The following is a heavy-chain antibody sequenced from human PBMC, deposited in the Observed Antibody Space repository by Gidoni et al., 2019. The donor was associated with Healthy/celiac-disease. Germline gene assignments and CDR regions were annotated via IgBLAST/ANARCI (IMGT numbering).Heavy chain of an antibody. D-gene: IGHD5-12*01. V-gene: IGHV3-21*01. J-gene: IGHJ4*02. CDR3: ARLDYYSGYDYFDY. Sequence: EVQLVESGGGLVKPGGSLRLSCAASGFTFSSYSMNWVRQAPGKGLEWVSSISSSSSYIYYADSVKGRFTISRDNAKNSLYLQMNSLRAEDTAVYYCARLDYYSGYDYFDYWGQGTLVTVSS. CDR1: GFTFSSYS. CDR2: ISSSSSYI.